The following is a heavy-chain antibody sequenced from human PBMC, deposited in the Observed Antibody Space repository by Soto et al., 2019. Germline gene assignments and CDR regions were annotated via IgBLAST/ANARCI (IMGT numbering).Heavy chain of an antibody. V-gene: IGHV4-59*01. CDR3: ARAWQYSSGFFDY. Sequence: QVQLQESGPGLVKPSETLSLTCTVSGGSISSYYWSWIRQPPGKGLEWIGYIYYSGSTNYNPSLKSRVTISVDTSKNRFSLKLSSVTAADTAVYYCARAWQYSSGFFDYWGQGTLVTVSS. CDR2: IYYSGST. J-gene: IGHJ4*02. D-gene: IGHD6-19*01. CDR1: GGSISSYY.